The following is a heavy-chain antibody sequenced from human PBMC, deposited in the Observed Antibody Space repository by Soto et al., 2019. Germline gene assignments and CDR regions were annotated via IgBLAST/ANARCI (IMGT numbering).Heavy chain of an antibody. Sequence: QVQLVQSGAEVKKPGSSVKVSCKTSRDTFNKYAFNWVRQAPGQGLEWMGWIIPIFSSRNYAEKFQGRVTITADDSKSTAYMGLRSLRFEDTAVYYCARGETYLGVWGQGTTVTVSS. D-gene: IGHD3-16*01. CDR1: RDTFNKYA. V-gene: IGHV1-69*01. CDR3: ARGETYLGV. CDR2: IIPIFSSR. J-gene: IGHJ6*02.